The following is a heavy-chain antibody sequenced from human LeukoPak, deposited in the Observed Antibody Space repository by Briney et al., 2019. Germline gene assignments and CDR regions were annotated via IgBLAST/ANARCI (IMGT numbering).Heavy chain of an antibody. D-gene: IGHD3-22*01. CDR2: IYYSGST. CDR3: ARQNYYDSRI. Sequence: SETLSLTCTVSGGSISSNYYWDRIRQPPGKGLEWIGSIYYSGSTYCNPSLKSRVTISVDTSKNQFSLKLSSVTAADTALYYCARQNYYDSRIWGQGTMVTVSS. CDR1: GGSISSNYY. V-gene: IGHV4-39*01. J-gene: IGHJ3*02.